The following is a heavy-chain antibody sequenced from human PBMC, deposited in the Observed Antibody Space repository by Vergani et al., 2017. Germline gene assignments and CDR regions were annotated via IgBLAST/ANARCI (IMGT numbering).Heavy chain of an antibody. CDR1: GFTSSYYG. J-gene: IGHJ1*01. CDR2: ISYDGTQK. V-gene: IGHV3-30*03. Sequence: QVHLVESGGGVVQPGRSLRLSCVVPGFTSSYYGMHWVRQAPGKGLEWVAVISYDGTQKYYADSVKGRFTISRDNSKGTLYLQMNSLRTEDTAVYYCATKSCGTPGCQIGYFREWGQGTLVTVSS. D-gene: IGHD1-1*01. CDR3: ATKSCGTPGCQIGYFRE.